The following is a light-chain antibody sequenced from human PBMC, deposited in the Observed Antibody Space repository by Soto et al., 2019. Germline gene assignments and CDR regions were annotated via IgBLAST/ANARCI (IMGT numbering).Light chain of an antibody. CDR2: DAS. Sequence: EIVLTQSPATLSLSPGERVTLSCRASQSVSRHLAWYQQKPGQAPRLLIYDASSRAAGIPARFSGSGSGTDFSLIISSLEPEDFAVYYCQQRGNWPLTFGGGTKVEIK. CDR3: QQRGNWPLT. CDR1: QSVSRH. V-gene: IGKV3-11*01. J-gene: IGKJ4*01.